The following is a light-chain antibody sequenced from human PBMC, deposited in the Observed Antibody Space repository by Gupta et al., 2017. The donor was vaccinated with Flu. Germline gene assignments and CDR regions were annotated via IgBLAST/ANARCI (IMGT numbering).Light chain of an antibody. CDR1: QSVSSSL. J-gene: IGKJ1*01. Sequence: EIVLTQSPGPLFLSPGERATLSCRASQSVSSSLLAWYQQKPGQAPRLLIYGASSRATGIPDRFSGSGSGTDFTLTISRLEPEDFAVYYCQQYGSSPRTFGQGTKVEIK. V-gene: IGKV3-20*01. CDR3: QQYGSSPRT. CDR2: GAS.